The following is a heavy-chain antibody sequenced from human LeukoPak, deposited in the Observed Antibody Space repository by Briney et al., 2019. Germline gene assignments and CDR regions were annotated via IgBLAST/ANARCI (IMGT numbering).Heavy chain of an antibody. V-gene: IGHV4-39*01. CDR1: GGALSSSSYY. D-gene: IGHD4-17*01. CDR3: ARVPTVTFFDY. J-gene: IGHJ4*02. CDR2: IYYSGST. Sequence: SGTPSLTCTVSGGALSSSSYYWGWVRQPPGEGLGWIGSIYYSGSTYYNPSLKSRVTISVDTSKNQFSLKLSSVTAADTAVYYCARVPTVTFFDYWGQGTLVTVSS.